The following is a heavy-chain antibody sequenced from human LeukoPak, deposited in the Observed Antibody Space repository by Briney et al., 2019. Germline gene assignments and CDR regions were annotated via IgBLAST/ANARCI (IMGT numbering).Heavy chain of an antibody. CDR1: SGSFSGYY. D-gene: IGHD3-16*02. CDR3: ARGPHDYVWGSYRYGSFDY. V-gene: IGHV4-34*01. CDR2: INHSGST. Sequence: PSETLSLTCAVYSGSFSGYYWSWIRQPPGKGLEWIGEINHSGSTNYNPSLKSRVTISVDTSKNQFSLKLSSVTAADTAVYYCARGPHDYVWGSYRYGSFDYWGQGTLVTVSS. J-gene: IGHJ4*02.